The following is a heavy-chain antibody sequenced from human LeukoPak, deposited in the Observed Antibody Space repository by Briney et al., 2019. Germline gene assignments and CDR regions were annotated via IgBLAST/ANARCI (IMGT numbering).Heavy chain of an antibody. CDR1: GGSFSGYY. J-gene: IGHJ4*02. CDR2: INHSGST. D-gene: IGHD1-26*01. V-gene: IGHV4-34*01. Sequence: SETLSLTCAVNGGSFSGYYWSWIRQPPGKGLEWIGEINHSGSTNYNPSLKSRVTISVDTSKNQFSLKLSSVTAADTAVYYCARGLVGARNLGGYFDYWGQGTLVTVSS. CDR3: ARGLVGARNLGGYFDY.